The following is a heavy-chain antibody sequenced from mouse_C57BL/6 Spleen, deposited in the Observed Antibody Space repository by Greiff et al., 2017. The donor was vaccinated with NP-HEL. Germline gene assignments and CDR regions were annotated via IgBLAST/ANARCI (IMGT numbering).Heavy chain of an antibody. CDR3: ARRDSFDY. CDR2: IDPSDSYT. J-gene: IGHJ2*01. D-gene: IGHD2-12*01. CDR1: GYTFTSYW. Sequence: VQLQQSGAELVMPGASVKLSCKASGYTFTSYWMHWVKQRPGQGLEWIGEIDPSDSYTNYNQKFKGKSTLTVDKSSSTAYMQLSRLTSEDSAVYYCARRDSFDYWGQGTTLTVSS. V-gene: IGHV1-69*01.